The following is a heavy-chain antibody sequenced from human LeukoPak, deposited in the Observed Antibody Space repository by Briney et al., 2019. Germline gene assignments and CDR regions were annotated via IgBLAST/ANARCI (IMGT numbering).Heavy chain of an antibody. CDR2: INHSGST. J-gene: IGHJ5*02. CDR3: ARVYPGFDP. D-gene: IGHD2-2*01. CDR1: GGSIINYY. Sequence: PSETLSLTCTVSGGSIINYYWSWIRQPPGKGLEWIGEINHSGSTNYNPSLKSRVTISVDTSKNQFSLKLSSVTAADTAVYYCARVYPGFDPWGQGTLVTVSS. V-gene: IGHV4-34*01.